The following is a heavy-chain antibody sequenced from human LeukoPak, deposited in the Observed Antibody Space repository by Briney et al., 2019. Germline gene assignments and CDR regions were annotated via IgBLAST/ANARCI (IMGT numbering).Heavy chain of an antibody. D-gene: IGHD3-3*01. V-gene: IGHV4-4*07. CDR3: ARTYYDFWGGSPPHLFDY. CDR1: GASISSYY. CDR2: IYTSGTT. Sequence: SETLSLTCTVSGASISSYYWSWIRQSAGKGLEWIGLIYTSGTTNYNPSLKSRVTISVDTSKNQFSLKLSSVTAADTAVYYCARTYYDFWGGSPPHLFDYWGQGTLVTVSS. J-gene: IGHJ4*02.